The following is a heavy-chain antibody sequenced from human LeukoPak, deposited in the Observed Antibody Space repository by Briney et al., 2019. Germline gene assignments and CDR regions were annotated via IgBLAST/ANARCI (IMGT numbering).Heavy chain of an antibody. CDR2: ISSSSSYI. D-gene: IGHD6-6*01. CDR3: PRSAQGQLATGDY. Sequence: GGSLRLSCAASRYTFSDYSINWVRQAPGKGLEWVSSISSSSSYIYYADSVKGRFTISRDNAKNSLYLQMNSLRAEDTAVYYCPRSAQGQLATGDYWGQGTLVTVSS. V-gene: IGHV3-21*01. J-gene: IGHJ4*02. CDR1: RYTFSDYS.